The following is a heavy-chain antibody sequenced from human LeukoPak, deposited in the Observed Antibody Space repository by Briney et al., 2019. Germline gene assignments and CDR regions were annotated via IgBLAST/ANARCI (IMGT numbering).Heavy chain of an antibody. CDR3: ARVLARGGVY. Sequence: GASVKVSCKAPGYTFTSYDINWVRQATGQGVEGMGWMNPNSGNTDYAQKFQGRVTMTRNTSISTAYMELSSLRSEGTAVYYCARVLARGGVYWGQGTLVTVSS. CDR2: MNPNSGNT. D-gene: IGHD3-16*01. V-gene: IGHV1-8*01. J-gene: IGHJ4*02. CDR1: GYTFTSYD.